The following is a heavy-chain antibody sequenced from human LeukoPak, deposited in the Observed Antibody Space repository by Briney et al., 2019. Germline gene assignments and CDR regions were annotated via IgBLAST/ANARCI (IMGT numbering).Heavy chain of an antibody. CDR1: GGSISSGGYY. D-gene: IGHD3-16*01. CDR3: ARVGDLAPLGIYFDY. Sequence: SETLSLTCTVSGGSISSGGYYWSWIRQHPGKGLEWIGYIYYSGSTYYNPSLKSRVTISVDTSKNQFSLKPSSVTAADTAVYYCARVGDLAPLGIYFDYWGQGALVTVSS. CDR2: IYYSGST. V-gene: IGHV4-31*03. J-gene: IGHJ4*02.